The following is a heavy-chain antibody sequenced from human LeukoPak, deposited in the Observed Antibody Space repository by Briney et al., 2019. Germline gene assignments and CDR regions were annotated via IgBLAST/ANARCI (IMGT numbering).Heavy chain of an antibody. Sequence: GGSLRLSCAASRCTFSSYGMHWVSQAPGKGLEWVAVISYDGSNKYYADSVKGRFTISRDNSKNTLYLQMNSLRAEDTAVYYCAKDQAAAAGMRYWGQGTLFTVSS. D-gene: IGHD6-13*01. CDR1: RCTFSSYG. J-gene: IGHJ4*02. CDR3: AKDQAAAAGMRY. V-gene: IGHV3-30*18. CDR2: ISYDGSNK.